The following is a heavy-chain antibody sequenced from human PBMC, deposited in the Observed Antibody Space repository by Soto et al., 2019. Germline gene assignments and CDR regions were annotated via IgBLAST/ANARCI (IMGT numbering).Heavy chain of an antibody. J-gene: IGHJ4*02. CDR1: GGTFSSYA. Sequence: ASVKVSCKASGGTFSSYAISWVRQAPGQGLEWMGGIIPIFGTANYAQKFQGRVTITADKSTSTAYMELSSLRSEDTAVYYCARSITIFGVVTNTPFDYWGQGTLVTVSS. D-gene: IGHD3-3*01. V-gene: IGHV1-69*06. CDR2: IIPIFGTA. CDR3: ARSITIFGVVTNTPFDY.